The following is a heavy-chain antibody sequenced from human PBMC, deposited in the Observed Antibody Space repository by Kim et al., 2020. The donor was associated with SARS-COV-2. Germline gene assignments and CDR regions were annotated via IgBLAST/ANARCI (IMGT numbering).Heavy chain of an antibody. CDR2: IIPIFGTA. CDR1: GGTFSSYA. V-gene: IGHV1-69*13. D-gene: IGHD2-15*01. Sequence: SVKVSCKASGGTFSSYAISWVRQAPGQGLEWMGGIIPIFGTANYAQKFQGRVTITADESTSTAYMELSSLRSEDTAVYYCARDCSGGSCYFSVSGYYYYYDMDVWGQGTTVTVSS. J-gene: IGHJ6*02. CDR3: ARDCSGGSCYFSVSGYYYYYDMDV.